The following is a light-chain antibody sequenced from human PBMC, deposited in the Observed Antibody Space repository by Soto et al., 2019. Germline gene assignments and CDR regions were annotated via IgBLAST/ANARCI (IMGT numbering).Light chain of an antibody. CDR3: QQRSNWQIT. V-gene: IGKV3-11*01. J-gene: IGKJ5*01. CDR2: DAS. CDR1: QSVSTY. Sequence: ETVSTQSPATLSLSPGESATLSCRASQSVSTYLAWYQQKPGQAPRLLIYDASNRVTGIPARFRGSGSGTDFTLTISSLEPDDFAVYYCQQRSNWQITFGQGTRLEIK.